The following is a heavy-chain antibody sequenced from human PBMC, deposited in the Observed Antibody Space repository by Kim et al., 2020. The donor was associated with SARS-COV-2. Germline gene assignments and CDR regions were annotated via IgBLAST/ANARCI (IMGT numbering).Heavy chain of an antibody. J-gene: IGHJ4*02. D-gene: IGHD5-18*01. V-gene: IGHV4-34*01. Sequence: PSLKSRVTISVDTSKNQFSLKLSSVTAADTAVYYCARGPLRGYSYGQWGYWGQGTLVTVSS. CDR3: ARGPLRGYSYGQWGY.